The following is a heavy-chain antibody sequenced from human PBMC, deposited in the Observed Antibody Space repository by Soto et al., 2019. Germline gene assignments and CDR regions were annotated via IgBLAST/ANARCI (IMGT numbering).Heavy chain of an antibody. CDR2: ISAYNGDT. Sequence: ASVKVSCKASGYTFSSYGISWVRQAPGQGLEWMGWISAYNGDTKYAQNFQGRVTLATDSSTSTAYMELTSLRSDDTAIYYCARDGLLISSRRWFDPWGPGTQVTVSS. D-gene: IGHD3-16*01. V-gene: IGHV1-18*04. CDR1: GYTFSSYG. J-gene: IGHJ5*02. CDR3: ARDGLLISSRRWFDP.